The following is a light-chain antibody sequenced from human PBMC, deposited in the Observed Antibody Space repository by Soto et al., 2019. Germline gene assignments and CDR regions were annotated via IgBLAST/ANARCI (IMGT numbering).Light chain of an antibody. CDR3: SSYTSSAPGVL. CDR1: SSDVGGSNY. CDR2: DVS. V-gene: IGLV2-14*03. Sequence: QSALTQPASVSGSPGQSITISCSGTSSDVGGSNYVSWYQQHPGEAPKLMIYDVSYRPSGVSNRFSSSKSANTASLTISGLQAEDEADYFCSSYTSSAPGVLFGGGTKLTVL. J-gene: IGLJ2*01.